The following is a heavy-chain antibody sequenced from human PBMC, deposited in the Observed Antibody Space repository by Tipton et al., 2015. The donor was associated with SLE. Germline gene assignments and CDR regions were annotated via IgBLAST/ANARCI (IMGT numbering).Heavy chain of an antibody. D-gene: IGHD2-21*01. CDR3: ARLAYCGGDCYPDNGFDI. Sequence: QLVQSGAEVKKAGESLMISCKGSGYSFNSYWIGWVRQMPGKGLEWMGIIYPGDSDIRYSPSFEGQVTISVDKSSSTAYLQWSSLKASDSAMYYCARLAYCGGDCYPDNGFDIWGQGTMVTVSS. CDR2: IYPGDSDI. V-gene: IGHV5-51*03. J-gene: IGHJ3*02. CDR1: GYSFNSYW.